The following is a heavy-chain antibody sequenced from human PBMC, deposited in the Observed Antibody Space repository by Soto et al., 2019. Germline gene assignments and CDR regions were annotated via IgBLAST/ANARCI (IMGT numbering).Heavy chain of an antibody. CDR2: IYYSGSS. Sequence: QVQLQESGPGLVQPSETLSLTCTVSGGSIGGYYWGWIRQPPGKGLEWIGYIYYSGSSKYNPSLKSRVAMSAVTSTNQLSQKLWSVNAADTAVYYCARVSDRWQYLDWLYHFAQWCQVTLVTVSS. CDR1: GGSIGGYY. CDR3: ARVSDRWQYLDWLYHFAQ. V-gene: IGHV4-59*08. D-gene: IGHD3-9*01. J-gene: IGHJ4*02.